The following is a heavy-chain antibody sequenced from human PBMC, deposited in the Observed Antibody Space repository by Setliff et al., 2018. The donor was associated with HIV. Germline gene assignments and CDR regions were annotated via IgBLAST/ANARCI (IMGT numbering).Heavy chain of an antibody. J-gene: IGHJ6*03. V-gene: IGHV1-18*01. CDR1: GYTFISYG. CDR3: ARFQAWQLGRRGGYYYYMGV. Sequence: ASVKVSCKTSGYTFISYGINWVRQAPGQGLEWMGWISPETGNTNYAQRLQGRVTMTTDTSTSTAYMELRSLRSDDTAVYYCARFQAWQLGRRGGYYYYMGVWGKGTTVTVSS. D-gene: IGHD1-1*01. CDR2: ISPETGNT.